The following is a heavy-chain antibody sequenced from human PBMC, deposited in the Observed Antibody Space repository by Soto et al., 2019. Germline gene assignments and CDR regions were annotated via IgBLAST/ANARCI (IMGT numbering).Heavy chain of an antibody. J-gene: IGHJ5*02. CDR3: ATSTRDGDWFDP. CDR1: GGSISSYY. CDR2: IYYSGST. D-gene: IGHD2-2*01. Sequence: SETLSLTCTVSGGSISSYYWSWIRQPPGKGLEWIGYIYYSGSTNYNPSLKSRVTISVDTSKNQFSLKLSSVTAADTAVYYCATSTRDGDWFDPWGQGTLVTVSS. V-gene: IGHV4-59*01.